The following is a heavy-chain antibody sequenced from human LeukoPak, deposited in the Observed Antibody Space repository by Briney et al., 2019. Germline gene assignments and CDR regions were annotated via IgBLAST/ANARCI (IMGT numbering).Heavy chain of an antibody. V-gene: IGHV3-48*03. D-gene: IGHD3-22*01. CDR1: GFDFSAYE. CDR3: TTLGYHLDS. CDR2: FAGSDTTK. Sequence: GGSLRLSCAASGFDFSAYEMNSVSQAPGKGLEWVAYFAGSDTTKYYADSVRGRFTISRDNAKNSLYLQMNSLRAEDTALYYCTTLGYHLDSWGQGTLVTVSS. J-gene: IGHJ4*02.